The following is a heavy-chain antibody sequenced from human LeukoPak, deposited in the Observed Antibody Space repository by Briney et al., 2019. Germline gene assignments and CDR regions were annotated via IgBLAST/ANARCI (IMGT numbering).Heavy chain of an antibody. CDR2: INDGGTT. Sequence: SETLSLTCAVYGESFRDFFWTWVRQPPGKGLEWNGQINDGGTTNYNPSLKSRVTISIDMSKNQFFLRWNAATAADTAVYYCSGRGRDRDWFPRTLDYWGQGTPVFVSS. J-gene: IGHJ4*02. V-gene: IGHV4-34*01. CDR1: GESFRDFF. D-gene: IGHD3-9*01. CDR3: SGRGRDRDWFPRTLDY.